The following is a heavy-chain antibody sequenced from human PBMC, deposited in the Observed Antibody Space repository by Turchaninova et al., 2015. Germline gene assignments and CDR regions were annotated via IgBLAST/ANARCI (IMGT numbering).Heavy chain of an antibody. CDR1: GFTFSNYW. Sequence: EVQLVESGGGLVHPGGSLRRSCVASGFTFSNYWMHWCRQAPGKGVVWVSRINSDGSSISYADSVKGRFTISRDNAKNTLYLQMNNLRAEDTAVYYCARIPDWAAYFDYWGQGTLVSVSS. CDR3: ARIPDWAAYFDY. V-gene: IGHV3-74*01. CDR2: INSDGSSI. D-gene: IGHD3-9*01. J-gene: IGHJ4*02.